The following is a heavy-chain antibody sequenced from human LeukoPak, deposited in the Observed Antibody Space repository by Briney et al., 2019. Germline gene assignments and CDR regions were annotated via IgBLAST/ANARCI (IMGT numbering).Heavy chain of an antibody. Sequence: GGSLRLSCAASGFTFSSYWMSWVRQAPGKGLEGVANIKQEGSEKYYVDSVKGRFTISRDNAKNSLYLQMNSLRAEDTAVYYCASPPYDFWSGYLGYWGQGTLVTVSS. CDR2: IKQEGSEK. D-gene: IGHD3-3*01. CDR3: ASPPYDFWSGYLGY. CDR1: GFTFSSYW. J-gene: IGHJ4*02. V-gene: IGHV3-7*01.